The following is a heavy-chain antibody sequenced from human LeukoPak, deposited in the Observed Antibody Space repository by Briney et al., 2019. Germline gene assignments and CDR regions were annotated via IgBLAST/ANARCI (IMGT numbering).Heavy chain of an antibody. V-gene: IGHV4-59*01. D-gene: IGHD2-2*01. CDR3: AEAWGDHCSSTSCYGENAFDI. Sequence: SETLSLTCTVSGGSISSYYWSWIRQPPGKGLEWIGYIYYSGSTNYNPSLKSRVTISVDTSKNQFSLKLSSVTAADTAVYYCAEAWGDHCSSTSCYGENAFDIWGQGTMVTVSS. CDR2: IYYSGST. CDR1: GGSISSYY. J-gene: IGHJ3*02.